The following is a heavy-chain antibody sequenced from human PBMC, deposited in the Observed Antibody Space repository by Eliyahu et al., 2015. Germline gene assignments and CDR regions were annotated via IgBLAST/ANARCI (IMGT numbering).Heavy chain of an antibody. V-gene: IGHV4-31*03. CDR2: INYSGNT. CDR1: GGSXXSGXYH. CDR3: AILVAGAGGRGY. J-gene: IGHJ4*02. D-gene: IGHD6-13*01. Sequence: QVQLQESGPGLVXPSETLSXXCTXPGGSXXSGXYHWNWIRQHPGKGLEWIGDINYSGNTYYNPSLTSRVSMSLDTSKKQFSLRLSSVTAADTAVYYCAILVAGAGGRGYWGQGTLVTVSS.